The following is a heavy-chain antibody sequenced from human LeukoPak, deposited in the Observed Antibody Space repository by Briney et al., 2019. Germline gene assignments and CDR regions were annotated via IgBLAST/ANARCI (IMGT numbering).Heavy chain of an antibody. CDR3: AAPYLDGYSIDY. CDR1: GGSISIYY. V-gene: IGHV4-59*12. J-gene: IGHJ4*02. D-gene: IGHD5-24*01. Sequence: SETLSLTCTVTGGSISIYYWSWVRQPPGKGLEWMGYVYNSGNTDYNPSLKSRVTISADTSKNQFSLKLTSVTAADTAVYYCAAPYLDGYSIDYWGQGTLVTVSS. CDR2: VYNSGNT.